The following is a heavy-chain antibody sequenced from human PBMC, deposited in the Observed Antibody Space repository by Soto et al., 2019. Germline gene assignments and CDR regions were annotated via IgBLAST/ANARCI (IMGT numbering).Heavy chain of an antibody. CDR2: ISSTGDYI. Sequence: EVQLVESGGGLVKPGGSLRLSCAASGFTFSTYSMNWVRQAPGKGLEWVSSISSTGDYIFYADSLKGRFTISRDNAKSSLFLQMNSLGAEDTAVYYCARDRVVTTSADYYYYMDVWGKGTTVTVSS. J-gene: IGHJ6*03. CDR1: GFTFSTYS. CDR3: ARDRVVTTSADYYYYMDV. V-gene: IGHV3-21*01. D-gene: IGHD3-10*01.